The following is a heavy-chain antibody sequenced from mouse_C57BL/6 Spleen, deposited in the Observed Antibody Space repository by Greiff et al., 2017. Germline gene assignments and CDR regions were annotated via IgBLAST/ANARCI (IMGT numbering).Heavy chain of an antibody. Sequence: VQLQQSGPELVKPGASVKISCKASGYAFSSSWMNWVKQRPGKGLEWIGRIYPGDGDTNYNGKFKGKATLTADQSSSTAYMQLSSLTSEDSAVYFCARPYYGSTPWYFDVWGTGTTVTVSS. J-gene: IGHJ1*03. CDR3: ARPYYGSTPWYFDV. CDR1: GYAFSSSW. V-gene: IGHV1-82*01. CDR2: IYPGDGDT. D-gene: IGHD1-1*01.